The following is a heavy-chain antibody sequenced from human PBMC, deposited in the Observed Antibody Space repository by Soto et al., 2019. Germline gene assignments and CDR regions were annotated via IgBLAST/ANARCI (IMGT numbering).Heavy chain of an antibody. CDR3: ARVTRWEPSWDWFDP. Sequence: ASVKVSCKASGYTFTSYGISWVRQAPGQGLEWMGWISAYNGNTNYAQKLQGRVTMTTDTSTSTAYMELRSLRSDDTAVYYCARVTRWEPSWDWFDPWGQGTLVTVSS. CDR1: GYTFTSYG. CDR2: ISAYNGNT. V-gene: IGHV1-18*01. D-gene: IGHD1-26*01. J-gene: IGHJ5*02.